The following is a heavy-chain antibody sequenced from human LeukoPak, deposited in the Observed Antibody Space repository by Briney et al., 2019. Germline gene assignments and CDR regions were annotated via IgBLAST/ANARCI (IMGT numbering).Heavy chain of an antibody. V-gene: IGHV4-4*07. J-gene: IGHJ5*02. CDR3: AREGVGFYCSSTSCYDRHNWFDP. CDR2: IYTSGST. Sequence: SETLSLTCTVSGGSISSYYWSWIRQPAGKGLEWIGRIYTSGSTNYNPSLKSRVTMSVDTSKNQFSLKLSSVTAADTAVYHCAREGVGFYCSSTSCYDRHNWFDPWGQGTLVTVSS. CDR1: GGSISSYY. D-gene: IGHD2-2*01.